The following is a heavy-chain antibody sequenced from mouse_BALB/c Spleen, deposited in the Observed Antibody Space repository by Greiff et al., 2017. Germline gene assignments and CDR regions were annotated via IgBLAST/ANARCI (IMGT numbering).Heavy chain of an antibody. CDR1: GYTFTSYV. CDR2: INTYNDGT. V-gene: IGHV1-14*01. Sequence: VPLQQFGPELVKPVASAKMSCKASGYTFTSYVMHWVKQKPGQGLEWIGYINTYNDGTKYNEKFKGKAKLTSDKSSSTAYMELSSLTSEDSAVYYCGRVRLGNWDHWGQGTLVTVSA. D-gene: IGHD4-1*01. J-gene: IGHJ3*01. CDR3: GRVRLGNWDH.